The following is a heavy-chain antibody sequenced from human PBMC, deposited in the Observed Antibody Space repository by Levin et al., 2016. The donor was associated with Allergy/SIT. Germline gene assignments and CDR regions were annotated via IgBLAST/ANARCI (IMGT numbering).Heavy chain of an antibody. Sequence: WIRQPPGKGLEWIGEINHSGSTNYNPSLKSRVTISVDTSKNQFSLKLSSVTAADTAVYYCASIRGYSGYDLPLASERDNWFDPWGQGTLVTVSS. CDR3: ASIRGYSGYDLPLASERDNWFDP. J-gene: IGHJ5*02. D-gene: IGHD5-12*01. V-gene: IGHV4-34*01. CDR2: INHSGST.